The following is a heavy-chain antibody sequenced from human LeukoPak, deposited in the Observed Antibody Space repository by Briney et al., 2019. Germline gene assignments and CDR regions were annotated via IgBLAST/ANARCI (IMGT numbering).Heavy chain of an antibody. Sequence: GGSLRLSCAASGFTFSNYWMIWARQAPGKGLEWVGNIKQDGSEKRYANSVRGRFTISRDNAQTSLYLQMNSLRAEDTAVYYCARASDPWLQLTWGQGTLVTVSS. D-gene: IGHD5-24*01. CDR3: ARASDPWLQLT. J-gene: IGHJ5*02. V-gene: IGHV3-7*05. CDR1: GFTFSNYW. CDR2: IKQDGSEK.